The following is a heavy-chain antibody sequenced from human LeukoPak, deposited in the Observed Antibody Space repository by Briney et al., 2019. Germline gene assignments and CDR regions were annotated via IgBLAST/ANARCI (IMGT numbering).Heavy chain of an antibody. J-gene: IGHJ4*02. CDR2: IYYSGST. Sequence: SSETLSLTCTVSGGSISSYYWSWIRQPPGKGLEWIGYIYYSGSTNYNPSLKSRVTISVDTSKNQFSLKLSSVTAADMAVYYCARDRYPVGLDYWGQGTLVTVSS. V-gene: IGHV4-59*01. CDR1: GGSISSYY. CDR3: ARDRYPVGLDY. D-gene: IGHD1-1*01.